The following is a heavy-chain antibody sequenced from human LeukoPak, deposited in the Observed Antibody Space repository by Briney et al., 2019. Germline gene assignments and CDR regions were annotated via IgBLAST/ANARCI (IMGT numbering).Heavy chain of an antibody. CDR1: GFTFDDYA. J-gene: IGHJ3*02. Sequence: GGSLRLSCAASGFTFDDYATHWVRQAPGKGLEWVSGISWNSGSIGYADSVKGRFTISRDNAKNSLYLQMNGLRAEDTALYYCAKLTYSSIVVRRDAFDIWGQGTMVTVSS. CDR3: AKLTYSSIVVRRDAFDI. V-gene: IGHV3-9*01. CDR2: ISWNSGSI. D-gene: IGHD6-13*01.